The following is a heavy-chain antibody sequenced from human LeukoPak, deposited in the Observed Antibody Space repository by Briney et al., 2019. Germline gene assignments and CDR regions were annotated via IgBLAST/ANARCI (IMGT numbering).Heavy chain of an antibody. CDR3: ARDGSGYCSSTSCYTTYYGMDV. CDR2: ISAYNGNT. Sequence: ASVKVSCKASGYTFTSYGISWVRQAPGQGLEWMGRISAYNGNTNYAQKLQGRVTMTTDTSTSTAYMELRSLRSDDTAVYYCARDGSGYCSSTSCYTTYYGMDVWGQGTTVTVSS. J-gene: IGHJ6*02. V-gene: IGHV1-18*01. CDR1: GYTFTSYG. D-gene: IGHD2-2*02.